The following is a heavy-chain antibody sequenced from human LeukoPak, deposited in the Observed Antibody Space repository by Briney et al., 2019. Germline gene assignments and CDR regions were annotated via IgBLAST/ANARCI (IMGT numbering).Heavy chain of an antibody. Sequence: GGSLRLSCAASGFTFDDYAMHWVRQAPGKGLEWVSGISWNSGSIGYADSVKGRFTISRDNAKNSLYLQMNSLRAEDTALYYCAKGPQDYGGNSKIEDYYFDYWGQGTLVTVSS. CDR2: ISWNSGSI. CDR3: AKGPQDYGGNSKIEDYYFDY. CDR1: GFTFDDYA. J-gene: IGHJ4*02. D-gene: IGHD4-23*01. V-gene: IGHV3-9*01.